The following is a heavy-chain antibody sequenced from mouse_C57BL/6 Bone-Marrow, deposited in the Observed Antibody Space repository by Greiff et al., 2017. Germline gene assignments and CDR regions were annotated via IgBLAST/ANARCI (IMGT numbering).Heavy chain of an antibody. V-gene: IGHV1-54*01. Sequence: QVQLQQSGAELVRPGTSVKVSCKASGYAFTSYLIEWVKQRPGQGLEWIGVINPGSGGTNYNEKFKGKATLTADKSSSTAYMQLSSLTSEDSAVYFCAREEYYSSSYRYFDVWGTGTTVTVSS. CDR3: AREEYYSSSYRYFDV. CDR2: INPGSGGT. D-gene: IGHD1-1*01. CDR1: GYAFTSYL. J-gene: IGHJ1*03.